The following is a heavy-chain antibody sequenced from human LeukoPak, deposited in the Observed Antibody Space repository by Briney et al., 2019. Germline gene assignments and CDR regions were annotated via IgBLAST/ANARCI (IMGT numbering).Heavy chain of an antibody. Sequence: SETLSLTCTVSGGSISSSSYYWGWIRQPPGKGLEWIGSIYYSGSTYYNPSLKSRVTISVDTSKNQFSLKLSSVTAADTAVYYCARDGGGYSYGSGFDYWGQGTLVTVSS. CDR3: ARDGGGYSYGSGFDY. CDR1: GGSISSSSYY. V-gene: IGHV4-39*07. D-gene: IGHD5-18*01. J-gene: IGHJ4*02. CDR2: IYYSGST.